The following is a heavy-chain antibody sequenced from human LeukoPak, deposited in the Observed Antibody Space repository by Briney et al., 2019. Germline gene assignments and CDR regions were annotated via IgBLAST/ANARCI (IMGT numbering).Heavy chain of an antibody. D-gene: IGHD3-16*01. CDR1: GYTFTGYY. CDR3: ARDLRRGLGFDP. V-gene: IGHV1-2*04. CDR2: INPNSGGT. Sequence: WASVKVSCKASGYTFTGYYIHWLRQAPGQGLVWMGWINPNSGGTNYAQKFQGWVTMTRDTSISTAYMELSRLRSDDTAVYYCARDLRRGLGFDPWGQGTLVTVSS. J-gene: IGHJ5*02.